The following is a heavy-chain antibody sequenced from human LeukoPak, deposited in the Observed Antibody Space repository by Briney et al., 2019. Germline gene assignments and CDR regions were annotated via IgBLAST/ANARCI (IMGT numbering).Heavy chain of an antibody. J-gene: IGHJ5*02. Sequence: SETLSLTCIVSGGSISSYYWSWIRQPPGKGLEWIGYIYSSGITNYNPSLKSRVTISVGTSKNHFSLKLTSVTAADTAVYYCARLLGWSGPINWFDPWGRGTLVTVSS. D-gene: IGHD3-3*01. CDR2: IYSSGIT. CDR1: GGSISSYY. CDR3: ARLLGWSGPINWFDP. V-gene: IGHV4-4*09.